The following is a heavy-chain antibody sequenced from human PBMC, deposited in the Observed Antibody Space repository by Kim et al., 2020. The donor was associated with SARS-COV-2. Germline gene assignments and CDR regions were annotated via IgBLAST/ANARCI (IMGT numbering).Heavy chain of an antibody. Sequence: SETLSLTCTVSGGSISSGGYYWSWIRQHPGQGLEWIGYIYYSGSTYYNPSLKSRVTISVDTSKNQFSLKLSSVTAADTAVYYCARDRAIWYYYDSSGYLNAFDIWGQGKMVTVSS. CDR1: GGSISSGGYY. J-gene: IGHJ3*02. CDR2: IYYSGST. D-gene: IGHD3-22*01. V-gene: IGHV4-31*03. CDR3: ARDRAIWYYYDSSGYLNAFDI.